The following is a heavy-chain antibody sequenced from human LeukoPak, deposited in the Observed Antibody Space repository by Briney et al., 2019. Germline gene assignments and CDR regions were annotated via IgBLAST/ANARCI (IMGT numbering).Heavy chain of an antibody. CDR3: ARRLSSSWYNWFDP. J-gene: IGHJ5*02. Sequence: SETLSLTCTVSGDSISSSSYYWGWIRQPPGKGLEWIGSIYYSGSTYYNPSLKSRVTICVDTSKNQFSLKLSSVTAAATAVYYCARRLSSSWYNWFDPWGQGTLVTVSS. CDR2: IYYSGST. CDR1: GDSISSSSYY. V-gene: IGHV4-39*01. D-gene: IGHD6-13*01.